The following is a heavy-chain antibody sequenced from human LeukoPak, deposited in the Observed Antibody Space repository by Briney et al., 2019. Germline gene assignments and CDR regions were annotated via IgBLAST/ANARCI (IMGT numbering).Heavy chain of an antibody. D-gene: IGHD3-16*02. V-gene: IGHV4-39*01. Sequence: PSETLSLTCTVPGDSISSSSYYWGWIRQPPGKGLEWIGSIYYSGSTYYNPSLKSRVTISVDTSKNQFSLKLSSVTAADTAVYYCARTAFYDYVWGSYRSVNYFDYWGQGTLVTVSS. J-gene: IGHJ4*02. CDR2: IYYSGST. CDR1: GDSISSSSYY. CDR3: ARTAFYDYVWGSYRSVNYFDY.